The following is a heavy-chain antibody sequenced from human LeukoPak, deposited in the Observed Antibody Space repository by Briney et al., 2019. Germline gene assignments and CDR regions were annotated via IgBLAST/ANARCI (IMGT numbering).Heavy chain of an antibody. CDR1: GFTFCDYA. Sequence: GRSLRLSCAASGFTFCDYAMHWVRQAPGKGMEWVAVISYDGTYKYSADSMKGRFTVSRDNSKNMLYLQMNSLRPEDTAVYYCARGPLTDCSGGSCYSEGFDPWGQGTLVTVSS. D-gene: IGHD2-15*01. V-gene: IGHV3-30-3*01. CDR3: ARGPLTDCSGGSCYSEGFDP. J-gene: IGHJ5*02. CDR2: ISYDGTYK.